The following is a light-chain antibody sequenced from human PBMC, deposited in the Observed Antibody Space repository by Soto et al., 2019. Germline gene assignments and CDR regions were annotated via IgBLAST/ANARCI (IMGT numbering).Light chain of an antibody. V-gene: IGLV3-21*02. CDR1: NMGSKS. CDR3: QVWDSGSDHVV. Sequence: SYELTQPTSVSVAPGHTARIACGGNNMGSKSVHWYQQKPGQAPVLVVYDDSDRPSGIPERFSGSISGNTATLTISRVEAGDEADYYCQVWDSGSDHVVFGGGTKVTVL. CDR2: DDS. J-gene: IGLJ2*01.